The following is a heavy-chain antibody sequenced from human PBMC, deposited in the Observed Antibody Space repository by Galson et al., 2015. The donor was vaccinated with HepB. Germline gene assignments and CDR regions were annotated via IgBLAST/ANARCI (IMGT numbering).Heavy chain of an antibody. D-gene: IGHD3-16*02. V-gene: IGHV1-69*13. CDR2: IIPIFGTA. CDR3: ASSRLHLGELSSNFDY. CDR1: GGTFSSYA. J-gene: IGHJ4*02. Sequence: SVKVSCKASGGTFSSYAISWVRQAPGQGLEWMGGIIPIFGTANYAQKFQGRVTITADESTSTAYMELSSLRSEDTAVYYCASSRLHLGELSSNFDYWGQGTLVTVSS.